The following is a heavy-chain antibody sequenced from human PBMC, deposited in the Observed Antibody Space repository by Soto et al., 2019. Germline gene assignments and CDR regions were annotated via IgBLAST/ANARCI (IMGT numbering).Heavy chain of an antibody. CDR3: ARDLNYDSSGYYFPLTDY. CDR1: GFTFSSYG. D-gene: IGHD3-22*01. J-gene: IGHJ4*02. V-gene: IGHV3-33*01. CDR2: IWYDGSNK. Sequence: GGSLRLSCAASGFTFSSYGIHWVRQAPGKGLEWVAVIWYDGSNKYYADSVKGRFTISRDNSKNTLYLQMNSLRAEDTAVYYCARDLNYDSSGYYFPLTDYWGQGTLVTVSS.